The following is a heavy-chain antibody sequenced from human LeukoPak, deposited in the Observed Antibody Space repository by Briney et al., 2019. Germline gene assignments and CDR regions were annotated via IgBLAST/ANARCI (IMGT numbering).Heavy chain of an antibody. CDR2: IRSKANSYAT. CDR3: TPGLGYSSSSDGY. J-gene: IGHJ4*02. D-gene: IGHD6-6*01. CDR1: GFNFSGSV. Sequence: GGSLRLSCAASGFNFSGSVVHRVRQASGKGLEWVGRIRSKANSYATGYGVSVKGRFTISRDDSKNTAYLQMNSLKTEDTAVYYCTPGLGYSSSSDGYWGQGTLVTVSS. V-gene: IGHV3-73*01.